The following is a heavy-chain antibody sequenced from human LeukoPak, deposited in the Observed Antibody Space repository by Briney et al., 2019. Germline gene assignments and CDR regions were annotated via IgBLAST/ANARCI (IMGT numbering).Heavy chain of an antibody. CDR2: IIPMFGIA. V-gene: IGHV1-69*13. CDR1: GGTFSRYA. D-gene: IGHD6-19*01. J-gene: IGHJ4*02. CDR3: ARDRPYTGGWRGFDY. Sequence: SVKVSCKSSGGTFSRYAIRWVRQAPGQRLEWIGGIIPMFGIANYAQKFQGRVTITADESTSTAYMELSSLRSEDTAVYYCARDRPYTGGWRGFDYWGQGTLVTVSS.